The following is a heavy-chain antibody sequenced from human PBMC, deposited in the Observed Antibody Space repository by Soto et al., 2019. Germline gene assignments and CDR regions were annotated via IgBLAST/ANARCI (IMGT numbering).Heavy chain of an antibody. CDR1: GGSISSGGYY. V-gene: IGHV4-31*03. CDR3: ARQAPYPAGTIGY. D-gene: IGHD1-1*01. Sequence: QVQLQESGPGLVKPSQTLSLTCTVSGGSISSGGYYWSWIRQHPGKGLEWIGYTYYSGSTYYNPSLKRRVIISVDTSKNQVSLKLTSVTAADTAVYYCARQAPYPAGTIGYWGQGTLVTVSS. J-gene: IGHJ4*02. CDR2: TYYSGST.